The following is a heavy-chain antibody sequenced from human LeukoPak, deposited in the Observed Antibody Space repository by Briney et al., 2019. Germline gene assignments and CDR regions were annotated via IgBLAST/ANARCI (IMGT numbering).Heavy chain of an antibody. Sequence: GGSLRLSCAASGFTFSGYTMHWVRQAPGKGLEWVAVISYDENNEFYADSVKGRFTMSRDNSKSTVYLQMNSLRADDTAVYYCAKGFQTYGELSFDGWGQGTLVTVSS. CDR3: AKGFQTYGELSFDG. V-gene: IGHV3-30*04. CDR2: ISYDENNE. J-gene: IGHJ4*02. CDR1: GFTFSGYT. D-gene: IGHD4-17*01.